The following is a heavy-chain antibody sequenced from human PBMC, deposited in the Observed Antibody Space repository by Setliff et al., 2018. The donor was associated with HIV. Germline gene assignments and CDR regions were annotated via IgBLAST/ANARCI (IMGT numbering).Heavy chain of an antibody. Sequence: PSETLSLTCTVSGGSISSGYYWGWIRQPPVKGLEWIGSLSHSGNTYYNPSLKSRLTISVDTSKNQFSLKLSSVTAADTAVYFCARGPIAAAGNSWGQGTLVTAPQ. V-gene: IGHV4-38-2*02. CDR2: LSHSGNT. CDR1: GGSISSGYY. D-gene: IGHD6-13*01. J-gene: IGHJ4*02. CDR3: ARGPIAAAGNS.